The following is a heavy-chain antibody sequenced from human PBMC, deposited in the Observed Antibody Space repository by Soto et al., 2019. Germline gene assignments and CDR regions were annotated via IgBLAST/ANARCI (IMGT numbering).Heavy chain of an antibody. Sequence: GGSLRLSCAASGFTFSTYTMSWVRRAPGKGLEWVSAISGSGGSPSYADSVQGRFTISRDNPKKTLYLQMNSLRAEDTAVYYCAKARCSTTNCYVPDYWGQGTLVTVSS. J-gene: IGHJ4*02. V-gene: IGHV3-23*01. CDR2: ISGSGGSP. CDR1: GFTFSTYT. D-gene: IGHD2-2*01. CDR3: AKARCSTTNCYVPDY.